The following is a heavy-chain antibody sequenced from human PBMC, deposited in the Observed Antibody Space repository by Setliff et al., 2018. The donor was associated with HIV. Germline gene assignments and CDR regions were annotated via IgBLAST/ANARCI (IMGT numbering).Heavy chain of an antibody. D-gene: IGHD6-19*01. CDR3: IIAYSSGWLAPMGFDS. CDR1: GVSFGSSDYY. Sequence: ASETLSLTCTVSGVSFGSSDYYRAWIRQPPGKGLEWIGSFYYSGSTYYNPSLKSRVTRSVDTSKNQFSLRLNSVTAADTAVYYCIIAYSSGWLAPMGFDSWGQGTLVTVSS. CDR2: FYYSGST. J-gene: IGHJ4*02. V-gene: IGHV4-39*01.